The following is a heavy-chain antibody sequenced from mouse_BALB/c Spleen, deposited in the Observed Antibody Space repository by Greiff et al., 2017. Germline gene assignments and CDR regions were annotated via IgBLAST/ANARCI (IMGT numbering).Heavy chain of an antibody. CDR2: ISNGGGST. CDR3: ARQEVFDY. V-gene: IGHV5-12-2*01. Sequence: EVMLVESGGGLVQPGGSLKLSCAASGFTFSSYTMSWVRQTPEKRLEWVAYISNGGGSTYYPDTVKGRFTISRDNAKNTLYLQMSSLKSEDTAMYYCARQEVFDYWGQGTTLTVSS. CDR1: GFTFSSYT. J-gene: IGHJ2*01.